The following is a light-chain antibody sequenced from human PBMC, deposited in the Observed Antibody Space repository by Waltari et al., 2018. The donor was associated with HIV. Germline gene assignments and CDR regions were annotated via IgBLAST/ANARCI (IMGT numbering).Light chain of an antibody. Sequence: QSVLMQPPSPSGTPGQSVTISCSGSNSNIGSNYVYWYQQLPGTAPKLLIYMNDQRPSGVPDRFSGSKSGPSPSLAISVLRSEAEADYYCAAWYDTLIGPVFGGGTKVTVL. V-gene: IGLV1-47*01. J-gene: IGLJ2*01. CDR3: AAWYDTLIGPV. CDR1: NSNIGSNY. CDR2: MND.